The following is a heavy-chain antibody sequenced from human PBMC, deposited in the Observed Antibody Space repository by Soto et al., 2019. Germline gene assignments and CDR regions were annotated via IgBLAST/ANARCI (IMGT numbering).Heavy chain of an antibody. V-gene: IGHV1-2*04. CDR3: AIDKEVVTATVTYYYYGMDV. CDR2: INPNSGGT. Sequence: GVSVKVSCKASGYTFTGYYMHWVRQDPGQGLEWIGWINPNSGGTNYAQKFQGWVTMTRDTSISTAYMELSRLRSDDTAVYYCAIDKEVVTATVTYYYYGMDVWGQGTTVTVSS. CDR1: GYTFTGYY. J-gene: IGHJ6*02. D-gene: IGHD2-21*02.